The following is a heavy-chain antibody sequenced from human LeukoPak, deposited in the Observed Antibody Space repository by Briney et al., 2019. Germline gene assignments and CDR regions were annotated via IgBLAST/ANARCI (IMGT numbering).Heavy chain of an antibody. CDR1: GFTFSSYG. CDR3: ARDLSGSHPVYYYYYYMDV. CDR2: IWYDGSNK. J-gene: IGHJ6*03. V-gene: IGHV3-33*01. D-gene: IGHD1-26*01. Sequence: GGSLRLSCAASGFTFSSYGMHWVRQAPGKGLEWVAVIWYDGSNKYYADSVKGRFTISRDNSKNTLYLQMNSLRAEDAAVYYCARDLSGSHPVYYYYYYMDVWGKGTTVTVSS.